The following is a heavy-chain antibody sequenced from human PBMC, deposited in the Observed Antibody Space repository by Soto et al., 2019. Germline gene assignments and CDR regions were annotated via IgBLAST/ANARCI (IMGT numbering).Heavy chain of an antibody. J-gene: IGHJ5*02. CDR3: ARGGYTATAGTWWLDP. V-gene: IGHV4-30-4*01. CDR1: GASISSGDYH. Sequence: SETLSLTCTVSGASISSGDYHWSWIRQPPGKGLEWIGYIYYSGSTYYNPSLESRVTISVDTSKNQLSLKLSSVTAADTAVYYCARGGYTATAGTWWLDPWGQGTLVTVSS. D-gene: IGHD6-13*01. CDR2: IYYSGST.